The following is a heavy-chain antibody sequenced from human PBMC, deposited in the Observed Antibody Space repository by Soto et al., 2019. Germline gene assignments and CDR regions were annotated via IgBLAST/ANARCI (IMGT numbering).Heavy chain of an antibody. D-gene: IGHD5-12*01. Sequence: SETLSLTCTVSGGSISSYYWSWIRQPPGKGLEWIGYIYYSGSTNYNPSLKSRVTISVDTSKNQFSLKLTNMDPVDTATYYCAHLGLIVATILRWFDPWGQGTLVTVSS. CDR3: AHLGLIVATILRWFDP. CDR2: IYYSGST. CDR1: GGSISSYY. J-gene: IGHJ5*02. V-gene: IGHV4-59*01.